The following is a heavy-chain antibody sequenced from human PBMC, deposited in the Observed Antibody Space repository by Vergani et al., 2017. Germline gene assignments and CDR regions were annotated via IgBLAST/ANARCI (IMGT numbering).Heavy chain of an antibody. D-gene: IGHD3-22*01. Sequence: QVQLVESGGGVVQPGRSLRLSCAASGFTFSSYGMHWVRQAPGKGLEWVAVISYDGSNKYYADSVKGRFTISRDNSKNTLYLQMNSRRAEDTAVSYCAKPREYYYDSSGYAYWGQGTLVTVSS. V-gene: IGHV3-30*18. CDR2: ISYDGSNK. J-gene: IGHJ4*02. CDR3: AKPREYYYDSSGYAY. CDR1: GFTFSSYG.